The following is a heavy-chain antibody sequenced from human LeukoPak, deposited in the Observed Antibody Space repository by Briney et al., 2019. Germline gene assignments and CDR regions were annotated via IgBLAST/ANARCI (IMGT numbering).Heavy chain of an antibody. J-gene: IGHJ4*02. CDR3: ARVGNDYVWGSYHLDY. CDR2: ISAYNGNT. D-gene: IGHD3-16*02. V-gene: IGHV1-18*04. CDR1: GYTFTSYY. Sequence: ASVKVSCKASGYTFTSYYMHWVRQAPGQGLEWMGWISAYNGNTNYAQKLQGRVTMTTDTSTSTAYMELRSLRSDDTAVYYCARVGNDYVWGSYHLDYWGQGTLVTVSS.